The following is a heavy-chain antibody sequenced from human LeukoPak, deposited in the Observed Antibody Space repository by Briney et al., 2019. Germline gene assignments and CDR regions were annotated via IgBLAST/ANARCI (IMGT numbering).Heavy chain of an antibody. D-gene: IGHD2-2*01. V-gene: IGHV3-30-3*01. CDR1: GFTFSSYT. J-gene: IGHJ4*02. CDR2: ISYDGSNK. Sequence: PGRSLRLSCAASGFTFSSYTMHWVRQAPGKGLEWVAVISYDGSNKYYADSVKGRLTISRDNSKNTLYLQMNSLRAEDTAVYYCARVKGSSTFDYWGQGTLVTVSS. CDR3: ARVKGSSTFDY.